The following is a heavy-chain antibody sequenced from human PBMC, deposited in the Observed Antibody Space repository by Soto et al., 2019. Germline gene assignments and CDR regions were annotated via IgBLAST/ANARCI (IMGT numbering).Heavy chain of an antibody. CDR1: GFNVTSSG. D-gene: IGHD5-12*01. CDR2: ISYDGSNK. CDR3: AKDPGGYGFFEY. Sequence: QVQLVESGGGVVQPGRSLRLSCAASGFNVTSSGMHWVRQAPGKGLEWVAIISYDGSNKYYADSVRGRFTISRDSSKNTLFLQMNSLRAEDTAVYYCAKDPGGYGFFEYWGQGTLVTVSS. J-gene: IGHJ4*02. V-gene: IGHV3-30*18.